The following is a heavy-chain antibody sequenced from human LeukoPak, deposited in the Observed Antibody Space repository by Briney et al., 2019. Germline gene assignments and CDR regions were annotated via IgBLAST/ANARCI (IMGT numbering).Heavy chain of an antibody. Sequence: ASVKVSCKVSGYTLTELSMHWVRQAPGKGLEWMGGFDPEDGETIYAQKFQGRVTMTEDTSTDTAYMELSSLRSEDTAVYYCATGGRDYYDSKAPFDYWGQGTLVTVSS. CDR1: GYTLTELS. CDR2: FDPEDGET. J-gene: IGHJ4*02. D-gene: IGHD3-22*01. V-gene: IGHV1-24*01. CDR3: ATGGRDYYDSKAPFDY.